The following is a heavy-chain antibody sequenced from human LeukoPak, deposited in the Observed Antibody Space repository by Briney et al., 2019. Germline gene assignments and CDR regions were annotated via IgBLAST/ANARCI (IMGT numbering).Heavy chain of an antibody. Sequence: GGSLRLSCAASGFTINDYWMSWVRQAPGKGLEWVADIKQDGNDQKYVDSVKGRFTISRDNTKNSLYLQMNSLRAEDTAVYYCARPALVGEIFEYWGQGTLVTVSS. CDR1: GFTINDYW. D-gene: IGHD1-26*01. CDR3: ARPALVGEIFEY. V-gene: IGHV3-7*01. J-gene: IGHJ4*02. CDR2: IKQDGNDQ.